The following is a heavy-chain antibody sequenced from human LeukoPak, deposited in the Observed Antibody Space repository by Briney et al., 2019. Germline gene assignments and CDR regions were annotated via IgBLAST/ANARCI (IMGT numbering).Heavy chain of an antibody. CDR3: ARVRHSSGWSDFDY. CDR1: GGSISNYY. CDR2: IYYSGAT. Sequence: SETLSLTCTVSGGSISNYYWTWIRQPPGKGLEWIGYIYYSGATNYNPSLKSRVTISVDTSKNQFSLKLSSVTAAVTAVYYCARVRHSSGWSDFDYWGQGTLVTVSS. D-gene: IGHD6-19*01. J-gene: IGHJ4*02. V-gene: IGHV4-59*01.